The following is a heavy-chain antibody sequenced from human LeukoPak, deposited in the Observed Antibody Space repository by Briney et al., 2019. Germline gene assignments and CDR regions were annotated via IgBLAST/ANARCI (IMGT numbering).Heavy chain of an antibody. V-gene: IGHV3-23*01. Sequence: GGSLRLSCAASGFTFSSYAMSWVRQAPGKGLEWVSAISGSGGSTYYADSVKGRFTISRDNSKNTLYLQMNSLRAEDTAVYYCAKEQGDDYVFWSGYLTRSAVVFDIWGQGKMVTVSS. CDR2: ISGSGGST. J-gene: IGHJ3*02. CDR3: AKEQGDDYVFWSGYLTRSAVVFDI. CDR1: GFTFSSYA. D-gene: IGHD3-3*01.